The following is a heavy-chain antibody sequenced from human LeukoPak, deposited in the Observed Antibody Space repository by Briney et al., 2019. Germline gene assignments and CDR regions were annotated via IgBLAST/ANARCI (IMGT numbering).Heavy chain of an antibody. D-gene: IGHD7-27*01. Sequence: PSETLSLTCTVSGGSLSNYYWSWIRQPPGKTLEWIGYVSHSGSTNYNPSLKSRVTISVDTSKNQFSLKLTSVTAAATAVYYCSRALPGGFYNYMDVWGKGPPVTVSS. V-gene: IGHV4-59*01. J-gene: IGHJ6*03. CDR1: GGSLSNYY. CDR2: VSHSGST. CDR3: SRALPGGFYNYMDV.